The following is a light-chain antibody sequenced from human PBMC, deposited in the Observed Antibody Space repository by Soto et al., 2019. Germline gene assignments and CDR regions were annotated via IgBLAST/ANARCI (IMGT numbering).Light chain of an antibody. J-gene: IGKJ5*01. CDR2: DAS. V-gene: IGKV3-11*01. CDR3: QQRQYGPPIT. CDR1: QSVSSSY. Sequence: TQSPSTLSASVGDRVTITFRAIQSVSSSYLAWYQQKPGQAPRLLIYDASTRATGIPARFSGSGSGTDFTLTISSLEPEHFASYYCQQRQYGPPITFGQGTRLEIK.